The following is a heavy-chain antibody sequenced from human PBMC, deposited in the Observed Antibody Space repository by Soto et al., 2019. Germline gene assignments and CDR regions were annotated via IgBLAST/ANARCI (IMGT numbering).Heavy chain of an antibody. CDR2: ISGSGGNT. V-gene: IGHV3-23*01. CDR3: AKEDDGSAYYAYFQH. Sequence: EVQLLESGGGLVQPGGSLRLSCAASGFTFSSYAMSWVRQAPGKGLEWVSAISGSGGNTYYADSVKGRFTISRGNPKNTLYLQMNCLRAEDTAVYYCAKEDDGSAYYAYFQHWGQGTPVTVSS. CDR1: GFTFSSYA. J-gene: IGHJ1*01. D-gene: IGHD3-22*01.